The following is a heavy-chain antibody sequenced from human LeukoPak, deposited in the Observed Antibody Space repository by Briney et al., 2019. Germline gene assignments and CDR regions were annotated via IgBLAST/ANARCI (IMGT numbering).Heavy chain of an antibody. D-gene: IGHD2-15*01. Sequence: GGSLRLSCAASGFTFSSYGMHWVRQAPGKGLEWVAVISYDGSNKYYADSVKGRFTISRDNSKNTLYLQMNSLRAEDTAVYYCARIGYCSGGSCYPPDYWGQGTLVTVSS. J-gene: IGHJ4*02. CDR3: ARIGYCSGGSCYPPDY. V-gene: IGHV3-30*03. CDR1: GFTFSSYG. CDR2: ISYDGSNK.